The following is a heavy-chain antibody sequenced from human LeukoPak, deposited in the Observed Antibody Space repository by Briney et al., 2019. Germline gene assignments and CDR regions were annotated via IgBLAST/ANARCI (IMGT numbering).Heavy chain of an antibody. CDR2: IYYSGST. J-gene: IGHJ4*02. Sequence: SQTLSLTCTVSGGSISSSGYYWSWIRQHPGKGLEWIGYIYYSGSTYYNPSLKSRVTISVDTSKNQFSLKLSSVTAADTAVYYCARTGAVAAQKRSYFDYWGQGTLVTVSS. V-gene: IGHV4-31*03. CDR1: GGSISSSGYY. CDR3: ARTGAVAAQKRSYFDY. D-gene: IGHD6-19*01.